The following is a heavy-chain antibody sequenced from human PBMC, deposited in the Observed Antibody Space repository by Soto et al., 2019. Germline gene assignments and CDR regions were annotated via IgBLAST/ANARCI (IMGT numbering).Heavy chain of an antibody. CDR3: ARSLSPTELNYSGSRDYYNWFDP. V-gene: IGHV1-2*02. CDR1: GYTFTGYY. J-gene: IGHJ5*02. Sequence: GASVKVSCKASGYTFTGYYLHWVRQAPGQGLEWMGWINPKSGGTKYAQNFQGRVTMTRDTSISKAYMDLSRLRSDDTAVYYCARSLSPTELNYSGSRDYYNWFDPWGQGTLVTVSS. CDR2: INPKSGGT. D-gene: IGHD3-22*01.